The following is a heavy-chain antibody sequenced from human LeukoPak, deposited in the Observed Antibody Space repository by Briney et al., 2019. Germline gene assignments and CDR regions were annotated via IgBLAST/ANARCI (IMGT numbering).Heavy chain of an antibody. V-gene: IGHV3-20*04. CDR1: GFTFDDYG. CDR2: INWNGGST. D-gene: IGHD6-19*01. Sequence: GGSLRLSCAASGFTFDDYGMSWVRQAPGKGLEWVSGINWNGGSTGYADSVKGRFTISRANAKNSLYLQMNSLRAEDTALYYCAREALTWGIAVAGTGVDYWGQGTLVTVSS. CDR3: AREALTWGIAVAGTGVDY. J-gene: IGHJ4*02.